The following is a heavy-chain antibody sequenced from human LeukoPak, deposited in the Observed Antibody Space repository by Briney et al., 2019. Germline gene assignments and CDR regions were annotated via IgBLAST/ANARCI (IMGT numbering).Heavy chain of an antibody. J-gene: IGHJ4*02. CDR3: AKGGYDYVWGSYRPPGYYFDY. CDR2: ISYDGSNK. V-gene: IGHV3-30*18. CDR1: GFTFSDYV. Sequence: PGRSLTLSRAASGFTFSDYVMHWVRQAPGKGLEWVAFISYDGSNKYYGDSVKGRFTISRDNSKNTLYLQMNSLRVEDTALYYCAKGGYDYVWGSYRPPGYYFDYWGQGTLVTVST. D-gene: IGHD3-16*02.